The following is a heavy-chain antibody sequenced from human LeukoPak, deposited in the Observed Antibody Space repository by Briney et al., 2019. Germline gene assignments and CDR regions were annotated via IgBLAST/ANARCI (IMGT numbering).Heavy chain of an antibody. CDR1: GYTFTSYY. D-gene: IGHD2-15*01. V-gene: IGHV1-46*01. J-gene: IGHJ6*03. CDR2: INPSGGST. CDR3: ARVGPVKYCSGGSCYSGRSGNYYMDV. Sequence: GASVKVSCKASGYTFTSYYMHWVRQAPGQGLEWMGIINPSGGSTSYAQKFQGRVTMTRDTSTSTVYMELSSLRSEDTAVYYCARVGPVKYCSGGSCYSGRSGNYYMDVWGKGTTVTISS.